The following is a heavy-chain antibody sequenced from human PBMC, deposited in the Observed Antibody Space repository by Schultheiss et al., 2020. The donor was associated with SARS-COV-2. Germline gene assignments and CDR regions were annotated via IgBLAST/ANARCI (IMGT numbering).Heavy chain of an antibody. Sequence: SETLSLTCTVSYGSISGYYWSWIRQPPGKGLEWIGHVYYSGSSNYNPSLRSRVTISLDTSKNQFSLRLSSVTAADTAVYYCARDSGYDSVVVWFDPWGQGTLVTVSS. V-gene: IGHV4-59*01. CDR1: YGSISGYY. D-gene: IGHD5-12*01. CDR2: VYYSGSS. J-gene: IGHJ5*02. CDR3: ARDSGYDSVVVWFDP.